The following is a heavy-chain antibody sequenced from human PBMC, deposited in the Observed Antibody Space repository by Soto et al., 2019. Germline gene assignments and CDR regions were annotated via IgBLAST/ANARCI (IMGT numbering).Heavy chain of an antibody. J-gene: IGHJ4*02. CDR1: GGTFSSYR. Sequence: QVQLVQSGAEVKKTGSSVRVSCKASGGTFSSYRLNWLRQAPGHGLEWVGGIVPIRRAAEYAQGFQGRVTITAXETTRTSYMELRSLKSQDTAVYYCVRDSGAKLSSSWGQGTLVTVSS. V-gene: IGHV1-69*01. D-gene: IGHD6-13*01. CDR3: VRDSGAKLSSS. CDR2: IVPIRRAA.